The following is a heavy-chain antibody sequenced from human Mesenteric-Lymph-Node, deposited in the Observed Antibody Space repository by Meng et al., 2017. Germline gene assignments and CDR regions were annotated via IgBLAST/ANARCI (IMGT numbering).Heavy chain of an antibody. J-gene: IGHJ4*02. D-gene: IGHD2-21*02. CDR1: GYSFTTYG. CDR2: VNAASGNT. V-gene: IGHV1-3*01. Sequence: QVQLVQSGAEVKNPGASVKVSCKTSGYSFTTYGIHWVRQAPGQSLEWMGWVNAASGNTRYSQKFQDRVTINRDTSASSAYMEVSSLRSEDTAVYYCAKSSLHAGTLYFDSWGQGTLVPSPQ. CDR3: AKSSLHAGTLYFDS.